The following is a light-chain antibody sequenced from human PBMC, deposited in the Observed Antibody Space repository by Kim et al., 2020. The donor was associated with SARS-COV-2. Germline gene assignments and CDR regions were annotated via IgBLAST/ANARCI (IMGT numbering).Light chain of an antibody. CDR1: NIGSKN. Sequence: VSVARGKTARITCGGNNIGSKNVHWYQQKPGQAPVLVIYRDSNRPSGIPERFSGSNSGNTATLTISRAQAGDEADYYCQVWDSSTVFGGGTQLTVL. J-gene: IGLJ3*02. CDR3: QVWDSSTV. CDR2: RDS. V-gene: IGLV3-9*01.